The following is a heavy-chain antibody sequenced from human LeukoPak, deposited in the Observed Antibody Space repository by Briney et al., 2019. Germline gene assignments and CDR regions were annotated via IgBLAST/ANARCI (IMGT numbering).Heavy chain of an antibody. V-gene: IGHV3-48*04. Sequence: EGSLRLSCAASGFTFRSYSMNCVRQAPGKGLEWVSYISGGSGSIYYAGSVKGRFTISRDNAKNSLYLQMNSLRVEDRAVYYCARLGSSSWNEPFDIWGQGTMVTVSS. CDR2: ISGGSGSI. CDR1: GFTFRSYS. J-gene: IGHJ3*02. D-gene: IGHD6-13*01. CDR3: ARLGSSSWNEPFDI.